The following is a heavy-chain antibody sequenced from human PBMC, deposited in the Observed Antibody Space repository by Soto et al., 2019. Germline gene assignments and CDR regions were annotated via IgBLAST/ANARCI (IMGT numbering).Heavy chain of an antibody. Sequence: EVQLVESGGGLVQPGGSLRLSCEVSAFTFSDHFIDWVRQAPGKGLEWVGRSRDKAHSYTTEYAASVKGRFTISRDDSRNSLYLQMNSLKTEDTAVYYCARNLAYGGGYTLDYWGQGTLVTVSS. CDR2: SRDKAHSYTT. J-gene: IGHJ4*02. CDR3: ARNLAYGGGYTLDY. V-gene: IGHV3-72*01. D-gene: IGHD2-21*01. CDR1: AFTFSDHF.